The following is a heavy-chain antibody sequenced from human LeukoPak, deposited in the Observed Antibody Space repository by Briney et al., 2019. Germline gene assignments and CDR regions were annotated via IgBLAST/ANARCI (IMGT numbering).Heavy chain of an antibody. Sequence: GGSLRLSCAASGXTFXSYAMSWVRQAPXKXLEWVSAISGSGGSTYYADSVKGRFTISRDNSKNTLYLQMNSLRAEDTAVYYCAKTGIAARHFDYWGQGTLVTVSS. CDR2: ISGSGGST. D-gene: IGHD6-6*01. CDR1: GXTFXSYA. V-gene: IGHV3-23*01. CDR3: AKTGIAARHFDY. J-gene: IGHJ4*02.